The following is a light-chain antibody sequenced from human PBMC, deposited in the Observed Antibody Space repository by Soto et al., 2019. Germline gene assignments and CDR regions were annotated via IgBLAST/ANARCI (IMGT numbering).Light chain of an antibody. CDR1: SSDVGSYDL. CDR2: EAT. CDR3: CSYAGSWV. V-gene: IGLV2-23*01. Sequence: QSALTQPASVSGSPGQSITISCTGTSSDVGSYDLVSWYQRHPGRAPKLMLYEATERPSAVSNRFSGSKSGNTASLTISGLQAEDEADYFCCSYAGSWVFGGGTKLTVL. J-gene: IGLJ3*02.